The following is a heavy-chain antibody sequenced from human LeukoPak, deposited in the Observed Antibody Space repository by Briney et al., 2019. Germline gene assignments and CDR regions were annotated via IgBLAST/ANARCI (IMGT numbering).Heavy chain of an antibody. J-gene: IGHJ4*02. V-gene: IGHV4-4*07. CDR2: VHSSGHT. CDR1: GDSMSDYY. CDR3: ASGVGLRPYDY. Sequence: SETLSLTCMVSGDSMSDYYWSWIRQPAGKGLEWIGRVHSSGHTKYNPSHESRVSMSVDTSKNQFSLKLTSVTAADTAVYYCASGVGLRPYDYWGQGTLVTVSS. D-gene: IGHD1-26*01.